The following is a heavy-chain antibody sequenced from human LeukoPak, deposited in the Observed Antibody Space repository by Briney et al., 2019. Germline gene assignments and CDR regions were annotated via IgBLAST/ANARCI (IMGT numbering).Heavy chain of an antibody. Sequence: GASVKVSCKASGGTFSSYAISWVRQAPGQGLEWMGGIIPIFGAANYAQKFQGRVTITADESTSTAYMELSSLRSEDTAVYYCARDLNDPGYMDVWGKGTTVTISS. CDR3: ARDLNDPGYMDV. J-gene: IGHJ6*03. V-gene: IGHV1-69*13. CDR2: IIPIFGAA. CDR1: GGTFSSYA.